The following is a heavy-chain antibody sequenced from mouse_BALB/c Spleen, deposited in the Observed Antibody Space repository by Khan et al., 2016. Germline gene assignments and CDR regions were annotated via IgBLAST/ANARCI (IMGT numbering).Heavy chain of an antibody. CDR3: ASDYGSSYGYVDY. J-gene: IGHJ2*01. V-gene: IGHV1-87*01. CDR1: GYTFTSYW. D-gene: IGHD1-1*01. CDR2: IYPGDGDT. Sequence: QVRLQQSGAELARPGASVKLSCKASGYTFTSYWMQWVKQRPGQGLEWIGAIYPGDGDTRYTQKFKGTATLTADKSSSTAYMQLSSLASEDSAVYYCASDYGSSYGYVDYWGEGTTLTVSS.